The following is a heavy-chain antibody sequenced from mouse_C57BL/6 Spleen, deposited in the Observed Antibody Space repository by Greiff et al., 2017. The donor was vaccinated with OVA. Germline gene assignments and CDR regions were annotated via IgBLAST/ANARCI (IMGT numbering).Heavy chain of an antibody. CDR2: IWTGGGT. D-gene: IGHD2-4*01. CDR1: GFSLTSYA. V-gene: IGHV2-9-1*01. Sequence: VKLQESGPGLVAPSQSLSITCTVSGFSLTSYAISWVRQPPGKGLEWLGVIWTGGGTNYNSALKSRLSISKDNSKSQVFLKMNSLQTDDTARYYCASYDYDGVYYAMDYWGQGTSVTVSS. CDR3: ASYDYDGVYYAMDY. J-gene: IGHJ4*01.